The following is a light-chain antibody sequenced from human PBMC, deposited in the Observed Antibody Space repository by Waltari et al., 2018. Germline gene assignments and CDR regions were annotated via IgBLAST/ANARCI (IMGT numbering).Light chain of an antibody. J-gene: IGKJ4*02. Sequence: DIVMTQSPDSLAVSLGERATINCKSSQNVLYSSNNKTYLAWYQQKAGQPPKLLISWASTRDSGVPDRFSGSGSGTDFTLTISSLQAEDVAVYYCQQFYTTPRTFGGGTKVEIK. V-gene: IGKV4-1*01. CDR1: QNVLYSSNNKTY. CDR2: WAS. CDR3: QQFYTTPRT.